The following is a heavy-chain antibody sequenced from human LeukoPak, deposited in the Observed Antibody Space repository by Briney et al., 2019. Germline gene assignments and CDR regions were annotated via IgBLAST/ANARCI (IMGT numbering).Heavy chain of an antibody. CDR1: GYSFTSYW. CDR3: ATYYSGYDYGPYYYGMDV. V-gene: IGHV5-10-1*01. Sequence: PGESLKISCKGSGYSFTSYWISWVRQMPGKGLEWMGRIDPSDSYTNYSPSFQGHVTISADKSISTAYLQWSSLEASDTAMYYCATYYSGYDYGPYYYGMDVWGQGTTVTVSS. CDR2: IDPSDSYT. D-gene: IGHD5-12*01. J-gene: IGHJ6*02.